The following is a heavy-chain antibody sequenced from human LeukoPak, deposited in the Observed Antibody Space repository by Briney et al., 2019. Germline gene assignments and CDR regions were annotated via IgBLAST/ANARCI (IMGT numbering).Heavy chain of an antibody. CDR2: IYDSGST. J-gene: IGHJ5*02. CDR3: ARHYGP. CDR1: GVSFSGYY. Sequence: SETLSLTCAVYGVSFSGYYWSWIRQPPGKGLEWIGSIYDSGSTYYNPSLKSRVTISVDTSKNQFSLKLNSVTAADTAVYYCARHYGPWGQGTLVTVSS. D-gene: IGHD3-16*01. V-gene: IGHV4-34*01.